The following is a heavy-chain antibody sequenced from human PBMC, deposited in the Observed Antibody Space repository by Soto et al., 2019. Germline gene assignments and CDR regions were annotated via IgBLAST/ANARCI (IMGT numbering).Heavy chain of an antibody. J-gene: IGHJ6*02. V-gene: IGHV3-33*01. D-gene: IGHD1-1*01. Sequence: GGSLRLSCAASGFTFSSYGMHWVRQAPGKGLEWVAVIWYDGSNKYYADSVKGRFTISRDNSKNTLYLQMSSLRAEDTAVYYCARETTTYGMDVWGQGTTVTVSS. CDR2: IWYDGSNK. CDR3: ARETTTYGMDV. CDR1: GFTFSSYG.